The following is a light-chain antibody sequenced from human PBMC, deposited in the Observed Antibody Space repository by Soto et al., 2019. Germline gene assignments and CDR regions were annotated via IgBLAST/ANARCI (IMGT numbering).Light chain of an antibody. CDR3: SSYTSSTPYV. V-gene: IGLV2-14*01. CDR2: EVS. J-gene: IGLJ1*01. CDR1: SSDVGGYNY. Sequence: ALTQPASVSGSPGQSITISCTGTSSDVGGYNYVSWYQQHPGKAPKLMIYEVSNRPSGVSNRFSGSKSGNTASLTISGLQAEDEADYYCSSYTSSTPYVFGTGTKVTVL.